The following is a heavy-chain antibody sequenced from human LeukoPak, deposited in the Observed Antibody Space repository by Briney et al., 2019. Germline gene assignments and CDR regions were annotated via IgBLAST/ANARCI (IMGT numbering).Heavy chain of an antibody. Sequence: GASVKVSCKASGYTFTNYDINWVRQATGQGLEWMGWMSPNSGHTGYAQKFQVRVTMTRDTSISTAYMELSSLTSEDTAVYYCARGILSRGYYYPCWGQGTLVTVSS. CDR3: ARGILSRGYYYPC. V-gene: IGHV1-8*01. CDR2: MSPNSGHT. CDR1: GYTFTNYD. J-gene: IGHJ4*02. D-gene: IGHD3-22*01.